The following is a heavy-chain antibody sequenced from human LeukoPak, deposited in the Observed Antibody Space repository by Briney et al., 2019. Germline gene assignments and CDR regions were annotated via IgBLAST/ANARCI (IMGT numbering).Heavy chain of an antibody. CDR3: ATAIVGATKWRYFDY. J-gene: IGHJ4*02. CDR2: FDPEDGET. Sequence: ASVKVSCKVSGYTLTELSMHWVRQAPGKGLEWMGGFDPEDGETIYAQKFQGRVTMTEDTSTDTAYMELSSLRSEDTAVYYCATAIVGATKWRYFDYWGQGTLVTDSS. CDR1: GYTLTELS. V-gene: IGHV1-24*01. D-gene: IGHD1-26*01.